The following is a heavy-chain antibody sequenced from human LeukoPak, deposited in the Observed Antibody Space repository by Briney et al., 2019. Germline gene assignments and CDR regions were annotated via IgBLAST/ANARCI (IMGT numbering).Heavy chain of an antibody. CDR1: GFTFSSYG. CDR3: AKYGMNTVTYIDY. J-gene: IGHJ4*02. Sequence: PGGSLRLSCAASGFTFSSYGMNWVRQAPGKGLEWVAVISYEGSIKYYADSVKGRFTISRDNSKNTLYLQMNSLRPEDTAVYYCAKYGMNTVTYIDYWGQGTLVTVSS. D-gene: IGHD4-17*01. V-gene: IGHV3-30*18. CDR2: ISYEGSIK.